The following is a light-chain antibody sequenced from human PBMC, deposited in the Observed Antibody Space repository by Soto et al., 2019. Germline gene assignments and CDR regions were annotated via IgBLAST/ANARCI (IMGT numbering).Light chain of an antibody. CDR2: DAS. CDR1: QTVTTS. J-gene: IGKJ4*01. Sequence: ETVLTQSPATLSLSPGDRATLSCRASQTVTTSLAWYQLQPGQAPRLLIYDASKRAPGIPARFSGSGSGTNFTLTISSLEPKDFAVYYCQHHSNCPSVTLGGGTKLEIK. V-gene: IGKV3-11*01. CDR3: QHHSNCPSVT.